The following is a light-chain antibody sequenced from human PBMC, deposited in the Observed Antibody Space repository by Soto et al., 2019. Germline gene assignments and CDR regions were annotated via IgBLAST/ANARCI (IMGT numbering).Light chain of an antibody. CDR1: QSVSSTY. J-gene: IGKJ2*01. Sequence: EIVLTQSPGTLSLSPGERATLSCRASQSVSSTYLAWYQQKPGQAPRLLIYGASSRETGIPDTFSGSGSGTDFTLTISRLETEDFAVYYCQQYDSSPYTFGQGTKLEIK. CDR2: GAS. V-gene: IGKV3-20*01. CDR3: QQYDSSPYT.